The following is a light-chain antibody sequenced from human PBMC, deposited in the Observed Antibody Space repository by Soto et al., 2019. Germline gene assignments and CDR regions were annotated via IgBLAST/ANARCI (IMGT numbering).Light chain of an antibody. CDR3: QRYNGYSPT. Sequence: DIQMTQSPSTLSASVGDRVTITCRASQSVVSWLAWYQQKPGKAPKLLIYDASNFESGVPSRFSCSGSGTEFTPTISSLHPDDFATYYCQRYNGYSPTFGQGTKLEI. J-gene: IGKJ2*01. CDR1: QSVVSW. CDR2: DAS. V-gene: IGKV1-5*01.